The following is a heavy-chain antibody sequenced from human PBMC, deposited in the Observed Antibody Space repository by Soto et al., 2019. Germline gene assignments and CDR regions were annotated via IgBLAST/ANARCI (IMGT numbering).Heavy chain of an antibody. D-gene: IGHD5-12*01. V-gene: IGHV1-3*01. CDR2: INAGNGNT. CDR3: ARHIEISQAGPTWYSYGMDV. CDR1: GYTFTSYA. Sequence: ASVKVSCKASGYTFTSYASHWVRQAPGQRLECMGWINAGNGNTKYSQKFQGRVTVTRDNSASTAYMELRSLRSAATAVYYCARHIEISQAGPTWYSYGMDVWGQGTTVTVSS. J-gene: IGHJ6*02.